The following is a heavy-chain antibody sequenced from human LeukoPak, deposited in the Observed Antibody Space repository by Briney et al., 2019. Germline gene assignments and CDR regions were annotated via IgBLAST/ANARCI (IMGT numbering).Heavy chain of an antibody. D-gene: IGHD6-13*01. CDR2: IYSGGST. CDR1: GFTVSSNY. CDR3: ARDAAAGTEYYFDY. J-gene: IGHJ4*02. Sequence: GESLRLSCAASGFTVSSNYMSWVRQAPGKGLEWVSVIYSGGSTYYADSVKGRFTISRDNSKNTLYLQMNSLRAEDTAVYYCARDAAAGTEYYFDYWGQGTLVTVSS. V-gene: IGHV3-66*01.